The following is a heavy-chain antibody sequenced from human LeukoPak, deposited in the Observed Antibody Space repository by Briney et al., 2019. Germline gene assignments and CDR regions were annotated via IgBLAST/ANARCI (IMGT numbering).Heavy chain of an antibody. CDR1: GFTFSSYA. D-gene: IGHD3-3*01. Sequence: GGSLRLSCAASGFTFSSYAMSWVRQAPGKGLEWVSAISGSGGSTYYADSVKGRFTISRDNSKNTLYLQMNSLRAEDTAVYYCARGNTKRRFLEWFGAIWFDPWGQGTLVTVSS. CDR2: ISGSGGST. CDR3: ARGNTKRRFLEWFGAIWFDP. J-gene: IGHJ5*02. V-gene: IGHV3-23*01.